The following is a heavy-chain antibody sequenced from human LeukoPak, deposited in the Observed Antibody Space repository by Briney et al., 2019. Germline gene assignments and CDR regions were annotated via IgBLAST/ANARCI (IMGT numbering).Heavy chain of an antibody. Sequence: SETLSLTCTVSGGSISSSSYYWGWIRQPPGKGLEWIGSIYYSGSTYYNPSLKSRVTISVDTSKNQFSLKLSSVTAADTAVYYCARHLVDIVATTETHFDYWGQGTLVTVSS. V-gene: IGHV4-39*01. D-gene: IGHD5-12*01. CDR1: GGSISSSSYY. CDR3: ARHLVDIVATTETHFDY. J-gene: IGHJ4*02. CDR2: IYYSGST.